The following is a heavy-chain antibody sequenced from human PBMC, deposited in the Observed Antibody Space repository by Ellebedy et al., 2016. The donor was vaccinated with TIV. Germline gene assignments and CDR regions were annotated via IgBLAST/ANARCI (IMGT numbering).Heavy chain of an antibody. CDR1: GFIFSDYY. CDR2: ISNSGHTI. Sequence: GGSLRLSCAPSGFIFSDYYMSWIRQAPGKGLEWVSYISNSGHTIYYADSVKGRFTTSRDNAENSLYLQMNSLRPEDTAVYYCARDARFIDQQHNWFDPWGQGTLVTVSS. V-gene: IGHV3-11*01. J-gene: IGHJ5*02. CDR3: ARDARFIDQQHNWFDP. D-gene: IGHD6-13*01.